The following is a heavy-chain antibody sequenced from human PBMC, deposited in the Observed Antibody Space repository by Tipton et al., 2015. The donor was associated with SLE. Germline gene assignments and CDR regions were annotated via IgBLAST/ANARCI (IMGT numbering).Heavy chain of an antibody. D-gene: IGHD2-15*01. CDR2: ISNSETT. CDR1: GGSISSHY. Sequence: LSLTCTVSGGSISSHYWSWIRQAPGKGLEWIGYISNSETTNYNPSLKSRVTISVDTSKNQFSRKLRSVTAADTAVYYCAGAWQGYCSGGTCYVLDYWGQGTLVTVSS. V-gene: IGHV4-59*11. CDR3: AGAWQGYCSGGTCYVLDY. J-gene: IGHJ4*02.